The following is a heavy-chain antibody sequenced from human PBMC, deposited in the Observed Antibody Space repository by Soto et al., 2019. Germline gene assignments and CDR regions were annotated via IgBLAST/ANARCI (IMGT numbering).Heavy chain of an antibody. V-gene: IGHV1-18*01. CDR1: GYTFTNFG. Sequence: GASVKVSCKTSGYTFTNFGISWVRQAPGQGLEWLEWVSANNGNAYYAQKLQGRVTVTSDTSTSTAYMELRSLTSDDTAVYYCARLGYYSDRSGYPVYWGQGTLVTVSS. CDR2: VSANNGNA. D-gene: IGHD3-22*01. J-gene: IGHJ4*02. CDR3: ARLGYYSDRSGYPVY.